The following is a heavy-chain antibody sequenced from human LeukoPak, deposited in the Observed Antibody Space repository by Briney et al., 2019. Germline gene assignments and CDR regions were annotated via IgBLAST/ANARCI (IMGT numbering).Heavy chain of an antibody. CDR2: IKSKTYGGTT. D-gene: IGHD3-3*01. J-gene: IGHJ4*02. Sequence: GGSLRLSCAASGLIFNTAWMGWVRQAPGKGLEWVGRIKSKTYGGTTEYAAPVKGRFTISRDDSKNTLYVQMNSLRTEGTAVYYCTTDLAFWSASPDYWGQGTLVAVSS. CDR1: GLIFNTAW. CDR3: TTDLAFWSASPDY. V-gene: IGHV3-15*01.